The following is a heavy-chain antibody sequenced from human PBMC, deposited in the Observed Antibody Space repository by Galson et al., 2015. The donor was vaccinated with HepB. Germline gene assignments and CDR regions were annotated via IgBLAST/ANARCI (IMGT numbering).Heavy chain of an antibody. CDR3: SRVAFSSWYRYFDY. D-gene: IGHD6-13*01. Sequence: SLRLSCAASGFTVSSNYMSWVRQAPGTGLEWVSVIYSGGSTYYADPVKGRFTISRDNSKNTLYLQMNSLRAEDTAVYYCSRVAFSSWYRYFDYWGQGTLVTVSS. V-gene: IGHV3-66*02. CDR1: GFTVSSNY. J-gene: IGHJ4*02. CDR2: IYSGGST.